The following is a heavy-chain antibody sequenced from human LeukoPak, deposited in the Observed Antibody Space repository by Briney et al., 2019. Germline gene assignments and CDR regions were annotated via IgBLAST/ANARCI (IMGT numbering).Heavy chain of an antibody. D-gene: IGHD3-22*01. Sequence: GGSLRLSCAASGFTFDDYAIHWVRQAPGKGLGWVSLISGDGGTTYYADSVKGRFTISRDNSKNSLYPQMNSLRTEDTALYYCAKDQGSSGYGFDFWGQGTLVTVSS. CDR3: AKDQGSSGYGFDF. V-gene: IGHV3-43*02. CDR1: GFTFDDYA. CDR2: ISGDGGTT. J-gene: IGHJ4*02.